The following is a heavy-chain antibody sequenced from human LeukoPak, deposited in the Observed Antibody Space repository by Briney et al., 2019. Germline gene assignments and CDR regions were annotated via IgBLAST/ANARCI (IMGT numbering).Heavy chain of an antibody. V-gene: IGHV3-30-3*01. Sequence: GRSLRLSCAASGFTFSSYAMHWARQAPGKGLEWVAVISYDGSNKYYADSVKGRFTISRDNSKNTLYLQMNSLRAEDTAVYYCARDLGYSSSWYLVYWGQGTLVTVSS. CDR3: ARDLGYSSSWYLVY. CDR2: ISYDGSNK. J-gene: IGHJ4*02. D-gene: IGHD6-13*01. CDR1: GFTFSSYA.